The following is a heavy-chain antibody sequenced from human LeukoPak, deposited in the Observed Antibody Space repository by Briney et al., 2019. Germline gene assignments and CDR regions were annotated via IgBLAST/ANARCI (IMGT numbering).Heavy chain of an antibody. J-gene: IGHJ4*02. V-gene: IGHV1-8*01. CDR1: GYTFTSYD. D-gene: IGHD6-19*01. Sequence: APVKVSCTASGYTFTSYDINWVRQATGQGLEWMGWMNPNSGNTGYAQKFQGRVTMTRNTSIWTAYMELSSLRSEDTAVYYCARGFRHGSGWTKDDYWGQGTLVTVSS. CDR3: ARGFRHGSGWTKDDY. CDR2: MNPNSGNT.